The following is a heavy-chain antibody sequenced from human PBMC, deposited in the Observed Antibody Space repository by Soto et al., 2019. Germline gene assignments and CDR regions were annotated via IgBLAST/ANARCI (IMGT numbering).Heavy chain of an antibody. V-gene: IGHV3-33*03. CDR1: GFTFSSHG. CDR3: VRWANDRALDV. D-gene: IGHD1-1*01. J-gene: IGHJ6*02. CDR2: IWYDGSTK. Sequence: QAPLVESGGGVVQPGRSLRLTCAASGFTFSSHGMHWVRQAPGKGQEWVAVIWYDGSTKYYADSVKGRFTISRDNSKNTLYLQMNSLRAEDTAVYYCVRWANDRALDVWGQGTRVTVSS.